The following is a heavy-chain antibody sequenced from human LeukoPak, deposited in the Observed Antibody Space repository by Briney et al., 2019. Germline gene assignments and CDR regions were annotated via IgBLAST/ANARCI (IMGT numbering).Heavy chain of an antibody. V-gene: IGHV4-34*01. CDR1: GRSFSGYY. CDR3: ARAVHYSGTSDQYTGGWYYFDF. D-gene: IGHD3-10*01. Sequence: RASETLSLTCAVYGRSFSGYYWSWIRQPPGKGLEWIGEINHSGSTNYNPSLKSRVTISVDMSRKHFFLDLISVTAADTAVYYCARAVHYSGTSDQYTGGWYYFDFWGQGTRVTVSS. CDR2: INHSGST. J-gene: IGHJ4*02.